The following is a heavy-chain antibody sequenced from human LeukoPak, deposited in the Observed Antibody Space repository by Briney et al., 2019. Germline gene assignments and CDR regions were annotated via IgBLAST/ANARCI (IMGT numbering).Heavy chain of an antibody. J-gene: IGHJ4*02. V-gene: IGHV4-61*02. CDR3: ARDRRGGGYFDY. Sequence: SETLSLTCTVSGGSISSGSYYWSWIRQPAGKGLEWIGRIYTSGSTNYNPSLKSRVTISVDTSKNQFSLKLSSVTAADTAVYYCARDRRGGGYFDYWGQGTLVTVSS. D-gene: IGHD3-16*01. CDR2: IYTSGST. CDR1: GGSISSGSYY.